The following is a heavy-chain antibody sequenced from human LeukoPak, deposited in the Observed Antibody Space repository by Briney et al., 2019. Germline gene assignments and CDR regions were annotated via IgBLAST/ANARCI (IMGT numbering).Heavy chain of an antibody. J-gene: IGHJ5*02. CDR1: GFTFSSYT. D-gene: IGHD3-3*01. CDR3: ARGGQGYDLNWFDP. V-gene: IGHV3-30-3*01. Sequence: PGRSLRLSCAASGFTFSSYTIHWVRQAPGKGLEWVTIISYDGSNKYYADSVKGRFTISRDNSKNTLYLQMNSLRAEDTAVYYCARGGQGYDLNWFDPWGQGILVTVSS. CDR2: ISYDGSNK.